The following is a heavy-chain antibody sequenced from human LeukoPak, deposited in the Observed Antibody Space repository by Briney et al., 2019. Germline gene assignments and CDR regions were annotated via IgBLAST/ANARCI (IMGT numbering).Heavy chain of an antibody. D-gene: IGHD6-19*01. CDR1: GGSISGYY. J-gene: IGHJ5*02. Sequence: PSETLSLTCAVSGGSISGYYWNWIRAAGKGLEWIGRVHNTGSTNYNPSLKSRLTMSVDTSKNQFSMKMSSVTAADTAVYYCARYSSGYTNWLDPWGQGTLVTVSS. V-gene: IGHV4-4*07. CDR3: ARYSSGYTNWLDP. CDR2: VHNTGST.